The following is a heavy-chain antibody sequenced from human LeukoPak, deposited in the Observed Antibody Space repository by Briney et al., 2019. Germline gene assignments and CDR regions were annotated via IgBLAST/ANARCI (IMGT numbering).Heavy chain of an antibody. V-gene: IGHV3-23*03. CDR1: GFTFSSYA. D-gene: IGHD3-10*01. CDR3: AKHRGVHPPYYMDV. CDR2: LHNDGVTT. Sequence: HSGGSLRLSCAASGFTFSSYAMSWVRQGPGQGLQWVSLLHNDGVTTYADSVRGRFTISRDNSNITLYLKMNILRAEDTAIYYCAKHRGVHPPYYMDVWGKGTTVTVSS. J-gene: IGHJ6*03.